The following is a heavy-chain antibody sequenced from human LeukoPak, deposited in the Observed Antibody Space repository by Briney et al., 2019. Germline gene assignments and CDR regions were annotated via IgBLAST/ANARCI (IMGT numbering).Heavy chain of an antibody. D-gene: IGHD2-21*02. CDR1: GFTFSNAW. CDR3: TRVEGGDCYLDY. CDR2: IKSKTDGGTT. Sequence: GSLRLSCAASGFTFSNAWMSWVRQAPGKGLEWVGRIKSKTDGGTTDYAAPVKGRFTISRDDSKSIAYLQMNSLKTEDTAVYYCTRVEGGDCYLDYWGQGTLVTVSS. J-gene: IGHJ4*02. V-gene: IGHV3-15*01.